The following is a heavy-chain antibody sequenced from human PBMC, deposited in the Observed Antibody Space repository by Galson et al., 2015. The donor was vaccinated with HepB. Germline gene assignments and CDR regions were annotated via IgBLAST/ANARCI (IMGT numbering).Heavy chain of an antibody. J-gene: IGHJ3*02. Sequence: SLRLSCAASAFTFRSYGMHWVRQAPGKGLEWVALIWHDGSNKYYADSVKGRFTISRDNSKSTLYLQMNSLRAEDTAVYYCARLDCTGGSCYLDYDAFDIWGQGTMVTVSS. CDR3: ARLDCTGGSCYLDYDAFDI. CDR1: AFTFRSYG. D-gene: IGHD2-15*01. V-gene: IGHV3-33*01. CDR2: IWHDGSNK.